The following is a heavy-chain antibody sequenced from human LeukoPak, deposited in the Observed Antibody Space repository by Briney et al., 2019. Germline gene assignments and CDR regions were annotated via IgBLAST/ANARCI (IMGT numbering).Heavy chain of an antibody. V-gene: IGHV4-39*07. CDR3: ARDDSSSWRFEY. CDR1: GGSISSSSYY. D-gene: IGHD6-13*01. J-gene: IGHJ4*02. CDR2: IYYSGST. Sequence: PSETLSLTCTVSGGSISSSSYYWGWIRQPPGKGLEWIGSIYYSGSTYYNPSLMSRLTISIDTSKNQFSLKLSSVTAADTAMYYCARDDSSSWRFEYWGQGTLVTVSS.